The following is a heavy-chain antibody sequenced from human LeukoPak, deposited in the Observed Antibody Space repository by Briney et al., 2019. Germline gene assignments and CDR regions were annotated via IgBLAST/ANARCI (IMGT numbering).Heavy chain of an antibody. CDR3: AKSTGYSTTGRDFDS. J-gene: IGHJ4*02. Sequence: GGSLRLSCAASGFTFSSYAMSWVRQAPGKGLEWVSDISGGGATTFYADSVKGRFTISRDNSKNTLYLQLSSLRAEDTTVYYCAKSTGYSTTGRDFDSWGRGTLVTVPS. CDR1: GFTFSSYA. CDR2: ISGGGATT. D-gene: IGHD6-13*01. V-gene: IGHV3-23*01.